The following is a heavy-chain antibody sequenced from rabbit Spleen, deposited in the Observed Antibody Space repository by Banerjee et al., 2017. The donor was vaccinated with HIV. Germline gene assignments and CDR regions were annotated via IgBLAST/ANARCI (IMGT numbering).Heavy chain of an antibody. J-gene: IGHJ4*01. Sequence: QLKESGGGLVQPGGSLTLSCKASGFDFSRYYMSWVRQAPGKGLEWIGYFDPVFGITYSANGVNGRSTTSSHNAQNTLYLQLNSLTAADTATYFCEREGSGQVFFNLWGQGTLVTVS. CDR2: FDPVFGIT. D-gene: IGHD4-1*01. CDR1: GFDFSRYY. CDR3: EREGSGQVFFNL. V-gene: IGHV1S7*01.